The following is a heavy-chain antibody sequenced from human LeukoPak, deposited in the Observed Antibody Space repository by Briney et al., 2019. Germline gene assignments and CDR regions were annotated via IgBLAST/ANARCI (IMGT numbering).Heavy chain of an antibody. CDR3: ADIRGTAATGWFDP. CDR2: ISGSGGTT. Sequence: PGGSLRLSCAASGFTFSSYARSWVRQAPGKGLEWVSTISGSGGTTYYADSVKGRFTISRDNSKNTLYLQMNSLRAEDTAVYYCADIRGTAATGWFDPWGQGTLVTVSS. V-gene: IGHV3-23*01. D-gene: IGHD2-15*01. J-gene: IGHJ5*02. CDR1: GFTFSSYA.